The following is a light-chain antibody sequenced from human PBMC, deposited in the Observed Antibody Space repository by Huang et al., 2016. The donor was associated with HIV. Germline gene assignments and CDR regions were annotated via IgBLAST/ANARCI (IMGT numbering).Light chain of an antibody. CDR3: QQYDYWPPVT. Sequence: IVMTQSPVTLSVSPGERAALSCWAGQSIKSNLAGYQQKPGQAPRLLIYGASTRATGVPARFSGSGSGTEFTLTIINLQSDDFAVYYCQQYDYWPPVTFGQGTKV. V-gene: IGKV3-15*01. J-gene: IGKJ1*01. CDR2: GAS. CDR1: QSIKSN.